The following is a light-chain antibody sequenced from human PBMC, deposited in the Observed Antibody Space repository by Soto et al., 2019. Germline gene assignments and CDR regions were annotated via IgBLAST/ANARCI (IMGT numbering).Light chain of an antibody. CDR3: SSFTRSNSYV. CDR2: DVS. CDR1: SSDVGAYNY. V-gene: IGLV2-14*03. J-gene: IGLJ1*01. Sequence: SALTQPASVSGSPGQSITISCTGTSSDVGAYNYVSWYQQHPGKVPKLMIYDVSDRPSGVSNRFSGSKSGNTASLTISGLQAEDEADYYCSSFTRSNSYVFGTGTQLTVL.